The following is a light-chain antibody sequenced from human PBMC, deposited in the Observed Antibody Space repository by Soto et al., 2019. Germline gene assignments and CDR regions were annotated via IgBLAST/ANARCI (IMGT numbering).Light chain of an antibody. Sequence: DIQMTHSPSSLSASAGDRVTITCRASQGISDYLNWYQQKPGEAPKVLIFAASTVQSGVPSRFSGSGSGTDFTLTISSLQPEDFATYYCQQSYNNPKTFGQGTKVEIK. V-gene: IGKV1-39*01. CDR2: AAS. J-gene: IGKJ1*01. CDR1: QGISDY. CDR3: QQSYNNPKT.